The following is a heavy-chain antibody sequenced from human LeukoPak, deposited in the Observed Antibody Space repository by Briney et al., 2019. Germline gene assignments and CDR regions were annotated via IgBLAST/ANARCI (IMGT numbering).Heavy chain of an antibody. J-gene: IGHJ4*02. Sequence: PGGSLRLSCAASGFSFSNYNMNWVRQAPGKGLEWVSYISTTGSTVYYADSVNGRFTISRDNAKNSLYLQMNSLRAEDTAVCYCARRQYYDSSGYYIDYWGQGTLVTVSS. CDR1: GFSFSNYN. V-gene: IGHV3-48*01. D-gene: IGHD3-22*01. CDR3: ARRQYYDSSGYYIDY. CDR2: ISTTGSTV.